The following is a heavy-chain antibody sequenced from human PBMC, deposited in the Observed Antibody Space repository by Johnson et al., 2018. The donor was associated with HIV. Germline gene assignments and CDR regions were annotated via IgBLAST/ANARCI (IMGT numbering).Heavy chain of an antibody. J-gene: IGHJ3*02. CDR1: GFTFSSYA. CDR3: AKDQGIGLSTDDAFNI. CDR2: ISYDGSNK. Sequence: QLVESGGGVVQPGRSLRLSCAASGFTFSSYAMHWVRQAPGKGLEWVAVISYDGSNKYYADSVKGRFTISRDNSKNTLYLQMNSLRAEDTAVYYCAKDQGIGLSTDDAFNIWGQGTMVTVSS. D-gene: IGHD1-14*01. V-gene: IGHV3-30*04.